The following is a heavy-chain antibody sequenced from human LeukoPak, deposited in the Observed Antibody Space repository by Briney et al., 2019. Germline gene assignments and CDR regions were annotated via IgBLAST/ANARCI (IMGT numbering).Heavy chain of an antibody. D-gene: IGHD4-17*01. CDR2: INHSGST. V-gene: IGHV4-34*01. J-gene: IGHJ5*02. CDR3: ARGASDYGELNWFDP. Sequence: SETLSLTCAVYGGSFSGYYWSWIRQPPGKGLEWIGEINHSGSTNYNPSLKSRVTISVDTSKNQFSLKLSSVTAADTAVYYCARGASDYGELNWFDPWGQGTLVTVSS. CDR1: GGSFSGYY.